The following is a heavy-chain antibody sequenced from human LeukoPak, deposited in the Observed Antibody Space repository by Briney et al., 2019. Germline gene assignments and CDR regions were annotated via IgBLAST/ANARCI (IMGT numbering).Heavy chain of an antibody. CDR3: ARGLDYSDISGFWGYWYFDL. CDR1: GGSISSSY. V-gene: IGHV4-59*01. CDR2: IYYSGST. Sequence: SETLSLTCTVSGGSISSSYWSWIRQPPGKGLEWIGYIYYSGSTNYNPSLKSRVTISVDTSKNQFSLKLSSVTAADTAVYYCARGLDYSDISGFWGYWYFDLWGRGTLVTVSP. D-gene: IGHD3-22*01. J-gene: IGHJ2*01.